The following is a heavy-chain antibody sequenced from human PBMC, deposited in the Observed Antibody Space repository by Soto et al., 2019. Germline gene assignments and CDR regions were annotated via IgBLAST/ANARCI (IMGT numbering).Heavy chain of an antibody. CDR2: ISYNGSVK. V-gene: IGHV3-30*03. D-gene: IGHD3-22*01. CDR1: GFTFSNDG. Sequence: GGALRLSCAASGFTFSNDGMYWVRQAPGKGLEWVAVISYNGSVKYYVDSVNGRFTISRDNSKNTLYLQMNSLRAEDTAVYYCARDYYDSRGYHYLGYYFHYWGQGTLVTVSS. CDR3: ARDYYDSRGYHYLGYYFHY. J-gene: IGHJ4*02.